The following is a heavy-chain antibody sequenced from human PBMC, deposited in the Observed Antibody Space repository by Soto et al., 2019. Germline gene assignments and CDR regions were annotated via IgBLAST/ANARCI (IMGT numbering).Heavy chain of an antibody. Sequence: EVQLAESGGGLAQPGGSLRLSCVGSGFTFSSFEMNWVRQTPGKGLEWLSYIGRSGETIYYADSVKGRFTISRDNAKSPLFLQMNGLRDEDTGIYYCARDSRGGAARRPTFYYWGRGTLVTVSS. D-gene: IGHD6-6*01. J-gene: IGHJ4*02. CDR2: IGRSGETI. CDR3: ARDSRGGAARRPTFYY. V-gene: IGHV3-48*03. CDR1: GFTFSSFE.